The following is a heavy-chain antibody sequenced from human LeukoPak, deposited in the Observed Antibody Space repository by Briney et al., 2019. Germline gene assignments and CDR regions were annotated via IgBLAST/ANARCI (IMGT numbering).Heavy chain of an antibody. CDR3: AKDVGYDPGGMDV. D-gene: IGHD2-2*01. Sequence: GGSLRLSCAASGFTFDDYAMHWVRQAPGKGLEWVSGISWSSGSIGYADSVKGRFTISRDNAKNSLYLQMNSLRAEDTALYYCAKDVGYDPGGMDVWGQGTTVTVSS. CDR2: ISWSSGSI. CDR1: GFTFDDYA. J-gene: IGHJ6*02. V-gene: IGHV3-9*01.